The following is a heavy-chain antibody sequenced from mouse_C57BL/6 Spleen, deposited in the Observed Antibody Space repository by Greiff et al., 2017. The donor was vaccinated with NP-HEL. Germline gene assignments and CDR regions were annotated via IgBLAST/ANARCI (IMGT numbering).Heavy chain of an antibody. CDR3: ARSYYYGSSSSAMDY. CDR2: IDPSDSYT. J-gene: IGHJ4*01. CDR1: GYTFTSYW. V-gene: IGHV1-69*01. Sequence: VQLQQPGAELVMPGASVKLSCKASGYTFTSYWMHWVKQRPGQGLEWIGEIDPSDSYTNYNQKFKGKSTLTVDKSSSTAYMQLSSLTSEDSAVYYCARSYYYGSSSSAMDYWGQGTSVTVSS. D-gene: IGHD1-1*01.